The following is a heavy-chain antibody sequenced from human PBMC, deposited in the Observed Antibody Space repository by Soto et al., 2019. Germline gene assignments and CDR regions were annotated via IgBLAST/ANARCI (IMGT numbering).Heavy chain of an antibody. CDR1: GFTFSSYA. D-gene: IGHD2-2*01. V-gene: IGHV3-23*01. J-gene: IGHJ4*02. CDR2: ISGSGGST. Sequence: GGSLRLSCAASGFTFSSYAMSWVRQAPGKGLEWVSAISGSGGSTYYADSVKGRFTISRDNSKNTLYLQMNSLRAEDTAVYYCAKDLYSSSTSCYDYWGQGTLVTVSS. CDR3: AKDLYSSSTSCYDY.